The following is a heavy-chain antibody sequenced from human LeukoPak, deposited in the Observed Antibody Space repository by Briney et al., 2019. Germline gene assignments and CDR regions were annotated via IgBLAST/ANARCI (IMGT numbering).Heavy chain of an antibody. D-gene: IGHD5-18*01. J-gene: IGHJ4*02. CDR3: ATIKRGSTYGYFDF. CDR1: GASTASHY. V-gene: IGHV4-59*11. CDR2: MFDTVST. Sequence: SETLSLTCTVSGASTASHYWTWLRQPPGKELEWIAYMFDTVSTKSNPSLKSRLTLSVDTSKKQLSLRLSSVTAADTAVYYCATIKRGSTYGYFDFWGQGIKVTISS.